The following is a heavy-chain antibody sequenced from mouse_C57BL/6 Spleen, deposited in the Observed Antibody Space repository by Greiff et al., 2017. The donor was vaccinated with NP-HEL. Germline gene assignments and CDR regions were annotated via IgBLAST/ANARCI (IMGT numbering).Heavy chain of an antibody. CDR2: IDPENGDT. D-gene: IGHD2-5*01. J-gene: IGHJ4*01. Sequence: VQLQQSGAELVRPGASVKLSCTASGFNIKDDYMHWVKQRPEQGLEWIGWIDPENGDTAYASKFQGKATITADTSSNTAYLQLSSLTSEDTAVYYCTSGSNYEDYAMDYWGQGTSVTVSS. CDR3: TSGSNYEDYAMDY. CDR1: GFNIKDDY. V-gene: IGHV14-4*01.